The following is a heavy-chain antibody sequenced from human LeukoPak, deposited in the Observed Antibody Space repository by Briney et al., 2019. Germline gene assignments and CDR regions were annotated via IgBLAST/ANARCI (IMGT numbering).Heavy chain of an antibody. Sequence: ASAKVSCKASGYTFTSYAMHWVRQAPGQRLEWMGWINAGNGNTKYSQKFQGRVTITRDTSASTAYMELSSLRSEDTAVYYCARDMGIGPPYFDYWGQGTLVTVSS. CDR1: GYTFTSYA. CDR2: INAGNGNT. J-gene: IGHJ4*02. V-gene: IGHV1-3*01. D-gene: IGHD7-27*01. CDR3: ARDMGIGPPYFDY.